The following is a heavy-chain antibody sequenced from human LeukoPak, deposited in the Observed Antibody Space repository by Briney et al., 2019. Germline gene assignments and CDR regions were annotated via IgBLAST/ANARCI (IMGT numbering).Heavy chain of an antibody. CDR2: ISGGGGST. CDR3: AKILHPMTTVTTLVDY. J-gene: IGHJ4*02. V-gene: IGHV3-43*02. CDR1: GFTFDDYA. D-gene: IGHD4-11*01. Sequence: GGSLRLSCAASGFTFDDYAMHWVRQAPGKGLEWVSLISGGGGSTYYADSVKGRFTISRDNSKNSLYLQMNSLRTEDTALYYCAKILHPMTTVTTLVDYWGQGTLVTVSS.